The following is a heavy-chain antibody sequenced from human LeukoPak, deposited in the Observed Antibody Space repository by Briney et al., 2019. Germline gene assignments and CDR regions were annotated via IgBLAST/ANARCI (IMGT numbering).Heavy chain of an antibody. Sequence: GGSLRLSCAASGFTFSSYAMSWVRQAPGKGLEWVSAISGSGGSTYYADSVKGRFTISRDNSKNTLYLQMNSLRAEDTAVYYCARTGSWYLYYYYYMDVWGKGTTVTVSS. CDR3: ARTGSWYLYYYYYMDV. CDR2: ISGSGGST. J-gene: IGHJ6*03. D-gene: IGHD6-13*01. V-gene: IGHV3-23*01. CDR1: GFTFSSYA.